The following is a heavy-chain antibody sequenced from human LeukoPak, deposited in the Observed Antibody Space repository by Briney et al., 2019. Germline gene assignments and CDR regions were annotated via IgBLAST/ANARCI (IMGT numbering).Heavy chain of an antibody. CDR1: GFTFSSYS. CDR3: ARAEVGYYFDY. D-gene: IGHD2-15*01. V-gene: IGHV3-21*01. Sequence: TGGSLRLSCAASGFTFSSYSMNWVRQAPGKGLEWVSSISSSSSYIYYADSVKGRFTISRDNAKNSLYMQMNSLRAEDTAVYYCARAEVGYYFDYWGQGTLVTVSS. CDR2: ISSSSSYI. J-gene: IGHJ4*02.